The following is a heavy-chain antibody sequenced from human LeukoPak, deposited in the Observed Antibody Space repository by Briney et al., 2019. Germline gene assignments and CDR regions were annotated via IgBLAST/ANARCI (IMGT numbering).Heavy chain of an antibody. CDR1: GFTFSSYW. J-gene: IGHJ4*02. Sequence: GGSLRLSCAASGFTFSSYWFSWVRQATGKGLEWVANIKHDGSDKYYVDSVKGRFTISRDDAKSSLYLQMNSLRAEDTAVYYCARGHTTVSGVYWGQGTLVTVSS. V-gene: IGHV3-7*01. CDR3: ARGHTTVSGVY. CDR2: IKHDGSDK. D-gene: IGHD1-1*01.